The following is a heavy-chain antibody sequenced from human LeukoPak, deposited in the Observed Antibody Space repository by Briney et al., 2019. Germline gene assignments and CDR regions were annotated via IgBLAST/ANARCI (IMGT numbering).Heavy chain of an antibody. Sequence: SETLSLTCAVPGGSLSSSNSWSWVRQPPGKGLEWIGEIYHSGSTNYNPSLKSRVTISVDKSKNQFSLKLSSVTAADTAVYYCARAKSISPLEGIDYWGQGTLVTVSS. J-gene: IGHJ4*02. V-gene: IGHV4-4*02. CDR2: IYHSGST. CDR1: GGSLSSSNS. CDR3: ARAKSISPLEGIDY. D-gene: IGHD3-3*02.